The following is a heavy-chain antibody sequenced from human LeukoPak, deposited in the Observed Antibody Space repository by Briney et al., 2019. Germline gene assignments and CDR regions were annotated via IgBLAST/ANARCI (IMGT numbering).Heavy chain of an antibody. CDR2: INPSGGST. D-gene: IGHD6-19*01. CDR1: GYTFTSYY. J-gene: IGHJ6*02. Sequence: GASVKVSCKASGYTFTSYYMHWVRQAPGQGLEWMGIINPSGGSTSYAQKFQSRVTMTRDTSTSTVYMELSSLRSEDTAVYYCAREQWLVLSHYYYYYGMDVWGQGTTVTVSS. CDR3: AREQWLVLSHYYYYYGMDV. V-gene: IGHV1-46*01.